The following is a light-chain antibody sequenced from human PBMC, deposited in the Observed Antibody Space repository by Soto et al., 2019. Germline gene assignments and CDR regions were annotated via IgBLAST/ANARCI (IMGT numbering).Light chain of an antibody. CDR2: AAS. CDR1: QGISSW. V-gene: IGKV1-12*01. J-gene: IGKJ4*01. CDR3: QQAASFPVS. Sequence: TQMTQSPSSVSASVGDRVTITCRASQGISSWLAWYQQKPGKAPRLLIYAASSLQSGIPSRFSGSGSGTDFTLSNTSLQPEDFATDDCQQAASFPVSFGGGTKVENK.